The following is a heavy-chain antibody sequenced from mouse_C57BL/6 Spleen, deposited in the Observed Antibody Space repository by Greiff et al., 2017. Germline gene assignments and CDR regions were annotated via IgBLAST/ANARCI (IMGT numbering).Heavy chain of an antibody. V-gene: IGHV1-15*01. CDR3: TNPGSSPYYAMDY. Sequence: VQLQQSGAELVRPGASVTLSCKASGYTFTDYEMHWVKQTPVHGLEWIGAIDPETGGTAYNQKFKGKAILTADKSSSTAYMELRSLTSEDSAVYYCTNPGSSPYYAMDYWGQGTSVTVSS. J-gene: IGHJ4*01. CDR1: GYTFTDYE. CDR2: IDPETGGT. D-gene: IGHD1-1*01.